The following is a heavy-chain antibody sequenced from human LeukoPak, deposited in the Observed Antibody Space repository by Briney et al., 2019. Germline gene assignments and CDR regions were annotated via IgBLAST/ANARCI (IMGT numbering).Heavy chain of an antibody. V-gene: IGHV3-9*01. CDR3: AKDIYYDSSGYSSLDY. CDR1: GFTFDDHA. J-gene: IGHJ4*02. Sequence: GGSLRLSCAASGFTFDDHAMHWVRQAPGKGLEWVSGISWNSGRIGYADSVKGRFTISRDNAKNSLYVQMNSLRAEDTALYYCAKDIYYDSSGYSSLDYWGQGTLVTVSS. D-gene: IGHD3-22*01. CDR2: ISWNSGRI.